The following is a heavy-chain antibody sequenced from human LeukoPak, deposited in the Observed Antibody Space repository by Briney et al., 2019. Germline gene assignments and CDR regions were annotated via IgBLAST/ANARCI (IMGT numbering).Heavy chain of an antibody. V-gene: IGHV1-8*02. CDR3: AREVAAAGRDWFDP. Sequence: ASVKVSCKASGYTFTSYFMHWVRQAPGQGLEWMGWMNPNSGNTGYAQKFQGRVTMTRNTSISTAYMELSSLRSEDTAVYYCAREVAAAGRDWFDPWGQGTLVTVSS. CDR2: MNPNSGNT. J-gene: IGHJ5*02. D-gene: IGHD6-13*01. CDR1: GYTFTSYF.